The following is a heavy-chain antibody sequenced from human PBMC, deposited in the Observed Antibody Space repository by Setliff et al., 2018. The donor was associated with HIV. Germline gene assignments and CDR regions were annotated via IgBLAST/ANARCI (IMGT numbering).Heavy chain of an antibody. CDR1: GYSFTDYA. CDR3: ARGWHSTSPNSYFDY. D-gene: IGHD6-6*01. CDR2: INIGNGDT. V-gene: IGHV1-3*03. Sequence: GASVKVSCKASGYSFTDYAMNWVRQAPGQGLEWMGWINIGNGDTKYSQDFHDRVTISRDTPATTVYMELSSLRSDDMAVYYRARGWHSTSPNSYFDYWGQGSLVTVSS. J-gene: IGHJ4*02.